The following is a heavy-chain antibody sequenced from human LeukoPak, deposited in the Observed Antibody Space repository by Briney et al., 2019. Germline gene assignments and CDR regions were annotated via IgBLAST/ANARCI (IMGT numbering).Heavy chain of an antibody. Sequence: ASVKVSCKASGYGFTGYYMHWVRQAPGQGLEWMGWISAYNGNTNYAQKLQGRVTMTTDTSTSTAYMELRSLRSDDTAVYYCASWRGSYFDYWGQGTLVTVSS. CDR2: ISAYNGNT. V-gene: IGHV1-18*04. CDR3: ASWRGSYFDY. D-gene: IGHD3-10*01. CDR1: GYGFTGYY. J-gene: IGHJ4*02.